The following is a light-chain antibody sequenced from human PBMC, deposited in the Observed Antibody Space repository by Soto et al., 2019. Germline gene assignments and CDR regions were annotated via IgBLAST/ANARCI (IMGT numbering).Light chain of an antibody. V-gene: IGKV1-5*01. J-gene: IGKJ1*01. CDR1: QDISNY. CDR2: DAS. Sequence: DIQMTQSPSSLSASVGDRFTITCQASQDISNYLNWYQQKPGKAPKLLIYDASSLESGVPSRFSGSGSGTEFTLTISSLQPDDFATYYCQQYNSYPWTFGQGTKVDIK. CDR3: QQYNSYPWT.